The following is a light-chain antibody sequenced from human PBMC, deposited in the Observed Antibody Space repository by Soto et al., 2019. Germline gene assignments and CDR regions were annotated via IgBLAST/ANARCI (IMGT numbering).Light chain of an antibody. V-gene: IGLV4-69*01. CDR2: LNSDGSH. CDR3: QTGGLGGV. Sequence: QPVLTQSPSASASLGASVKLTCTLSSGHSSYAIAWHQQQPEKGPRYLMKLNSDGSHSKGDGIPDRFSGSSSGAERYLTISSLQSEDEADYYCQTGGLGGVFGGGTKLTVL. J-gene: IGLJ2*01. CDR1: SGHSSYA.